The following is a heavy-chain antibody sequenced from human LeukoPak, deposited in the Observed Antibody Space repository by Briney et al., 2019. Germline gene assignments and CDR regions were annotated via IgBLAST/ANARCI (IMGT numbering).Heavy chain of an antibody. J-gene: IGHJ4*02. CDR3: ARDLLGWELHYFDY. CDR2: IQYDGSKK. CDR1: GFTFSSNG. Sequence: GGSLRLSCVASGFTFSSNGMHWVRQAPGKGLEWVTFIQYDGSKKYYADSVKGRFSISRDNVKNSLYLQMNSLRAEDTAVYYCARDLLGWELHYFDYWGQGTLVTVSS. D-gene: IGHD1-26*01. V-gene: IGHV3-30*02.